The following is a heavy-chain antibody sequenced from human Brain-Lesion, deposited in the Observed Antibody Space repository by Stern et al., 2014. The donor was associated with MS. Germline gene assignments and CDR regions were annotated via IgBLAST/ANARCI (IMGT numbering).Heavy chain of an antibody. Sequence: VQLVESGPGLVKPSQTLSLPCTVSGGSISSGNYYWSWIRQHPGKGLEWLGSIYPSGSTYSNPPLKSRVTTSIDTSKNQFSLKLSSVTAADTAVYYCARGSREVLLPRFYFDYWGQGTLVTVSS. D-gene: IGHD3-3*01. CDR2: IYPSGST. V-gene: IGHV4-31*03. CDR3: ARGSREVLLPRFYFDY. CDR1: GGSISSGNYY. J-gene: IGHJ4*02.